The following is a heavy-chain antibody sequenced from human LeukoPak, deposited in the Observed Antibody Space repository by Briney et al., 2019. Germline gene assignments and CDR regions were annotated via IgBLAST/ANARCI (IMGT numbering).Heavy chain of an antibody. V-gene: IGHV1-18*01. Sequence: ASVKLSCKTSGYTFTNYAFSWVRQAPGQGLEWVGWTSAYNGNTDNAQKFQGRVTMTTDSSTSTAYTELRSLRSDDTAVYYCARDLPADTGYETHDYWGQGTLVTVSS. CDR1: GYTFTNYA. CDR2: TSAYNGNT. J-gene: IGHJ4*02. D-gene: IGHD5-12*01. CDR3: ARDLPADTGYETHDY.